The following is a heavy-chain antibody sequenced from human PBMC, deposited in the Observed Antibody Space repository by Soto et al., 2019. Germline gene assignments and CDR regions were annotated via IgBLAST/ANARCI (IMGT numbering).Heavy chain of an antibody. CDR1: GFTFSSYS. CDR2: ISSSSSYI. J-gene: IGHJ4*02. D-gene: IGHD5-18*01. Sequence: PGGSLRLSCAASGFTFSSYSMNRVRQAPGKGLEWVSSISSSSSYIYYADSVKGRFTISRDNAKNSLYMQMNSLRAEDTAVYYCAKQRGYSYGVGLRYWGQGTLVTVSS. V-gene: IGHV3-21*01. CDR3: AKQRGYSYGVGLRY.